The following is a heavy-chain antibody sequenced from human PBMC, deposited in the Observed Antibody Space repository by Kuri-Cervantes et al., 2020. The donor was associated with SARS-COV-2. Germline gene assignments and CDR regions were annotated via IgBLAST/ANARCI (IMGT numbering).Heavy chain of an antibody. V-gene: IGHV1-3*01. CDR2: INAGNGNT. D-gene: IGHD4-17*01. Sequence: ASVKVSCKASGYTFTSYAMHWVRQAPGQRLEWMGWINAGNGNTKYSQKFQGRVTITRDTSASTAYMELSSLRSDDTAVYYCARTDYGDYVFDYWCQGTLVTVSS. CDR1: GYTFTSYA. J-gene: IGHJ4*02. CDR3: ARTDYGDYVFDY.